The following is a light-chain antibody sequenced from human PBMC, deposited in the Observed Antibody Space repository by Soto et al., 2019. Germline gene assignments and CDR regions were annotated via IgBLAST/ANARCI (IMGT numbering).Light chain of an antibody. Sequence: EIVMTQSPATLSVSPGERATLSCTASQSVSSNLAWYQQKPGQAPRLLIYGASTRATGIPARFSGSGSGTEFTLTISSLQSEDFAVYYCQQYNNWPLGTFGQGTKVEIK. V-gene: IGKV3-15*01. CDR2: GAS. CDR1: QSVSSN. J-gene: IGKJ1*01. CDR3: QQYNNWPLGT.